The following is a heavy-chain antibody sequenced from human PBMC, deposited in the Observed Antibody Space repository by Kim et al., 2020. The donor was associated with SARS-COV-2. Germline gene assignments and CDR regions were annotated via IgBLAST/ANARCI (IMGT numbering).Heavy chain of an antibody. D-gene: IGHD3-3*01. Sequence: GGSLRLSCAASGFTFSSYWMSWVRQAPGKGLEWVANIKRDGSEQYYVDSVRCRFTISRDNAKNSLYLQMNSLRAEDTAVYYCARRITISGVPIRRYFDLWGRGTLVTVSS. CDR1: GFTFSSYW. CDR3: ARRITISGVPIRRYFDL. V-gene: IGHV3-7*01. J-gene: IGHJ2*01. CDR2: IKRDGSEQ.